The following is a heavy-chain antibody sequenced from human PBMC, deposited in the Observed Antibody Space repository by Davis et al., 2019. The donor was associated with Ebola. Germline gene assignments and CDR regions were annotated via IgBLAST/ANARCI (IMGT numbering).Heavy chain of an antibody. CDR2: INAGNGNT. D-gene: IGHD1-26*01. J-gene: IGHJ4*02. CDR3: ARGLVGATGDFDY. Sequence: ASVKVSCKASGYTFTSYAMHWVRQAPGQRLEWMGWINAGNGNTKYSQKFQGRVTITRDTSASTAYMELSSLRSEDTAVYYCARGLVGATGDFDYWGQGTLVTVSS. CDR1: GYTFTSYA. V-gene: IGHV1-3*01.